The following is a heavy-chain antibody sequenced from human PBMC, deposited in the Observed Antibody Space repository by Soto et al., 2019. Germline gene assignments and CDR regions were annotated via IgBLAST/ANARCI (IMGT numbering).Heavy chain of an antibody. J-gene: IGHJ4*02. V-gene: IGHV1-2*04. CDR3: ARGGNWNSGFFFDY. Sequence: QVQLVQSGAEVKKPGASVKVSCKASGYTFTGYYMHWVRQAPGQGLEWMGWINPNSGGTNYAQKFQGWVTMTRDTAISTAYMELGRVGSDETAGYLCARGGNWNSGFFFDYWGQGTLVTVSS. D-gene: IGHD1-7*01. CDR2: INPNSGGT. CDR1: GYTFTGYY.